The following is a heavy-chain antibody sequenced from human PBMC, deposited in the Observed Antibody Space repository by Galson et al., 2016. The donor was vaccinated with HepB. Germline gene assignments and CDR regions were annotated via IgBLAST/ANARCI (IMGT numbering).Heavy chain of an antibody. J-gene: IGHJ4*02. Sequence: SLRLSCAATGFPFSNYGMHWGRQAPGKGLEWAAVISYDGTKKYYADSVKGRFTISRDNSKNTLYLQMNSLRVEDTAVYYCAWGMVFARHWGQGAVVTVSS. CDR2: ISYDGTKK. CDR3: AWGMVFARH. CDR1: GFPFSNYG. D-gene: IGHD2-8*01. V-gene: IGHV3-30*03.